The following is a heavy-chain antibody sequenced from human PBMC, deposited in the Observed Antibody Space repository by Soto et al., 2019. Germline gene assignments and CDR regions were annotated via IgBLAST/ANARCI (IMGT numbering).Heavy chain of an antibody. CDR2: ISYDGSNK. V-gene: IGHV3-30*18. CDR3: AKDRMASYYYYGMDV. D-gene: IGHD2-8*01. CDR1: GFTFSSYW. J-gene: IGHJ6*02. Sequence: GGSLRLSCEASGFTFSSYWMSWVRQAPGKGLEWVAVISYDGSNKYYADSVKGRFTISRDNSKNTLYLQMNSLRAEDTAVYYCAKDRMASYYYYGMDVWGQGTTVNVS.